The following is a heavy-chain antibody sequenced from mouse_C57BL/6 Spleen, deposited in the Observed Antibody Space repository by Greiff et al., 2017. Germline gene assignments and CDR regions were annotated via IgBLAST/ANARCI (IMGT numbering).Heavy chain of an antibody. CDR1: GYTFTSYW. V-gene: IGHV1-72*01. J-gene: IGHJ3*01. CDR2: MDPNSGGT. CDR3: ASADGYFSWFAY. Sequence: QVQLQQPGAELVKPGASVKLSGKASGYTFTSYWMHWVKQRPGRGLEWIGRMDPNSGGTKYNEKFKSKATLTVDKPSSTAYMQLSSLTSEDSAVYYCASADGYFSWFAYWGQGTLVTVSA. D-gene: IGHD2-3*01.